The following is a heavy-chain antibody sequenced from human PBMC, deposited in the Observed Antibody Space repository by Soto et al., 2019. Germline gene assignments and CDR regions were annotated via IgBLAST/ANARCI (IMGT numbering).Heavy chain of an antibody. CDR3: ARGRPAENGPNIVATETEDYYYYMDV. CDR2: IYYSGST. J-gene: IGHJ6*03. V-gene: IGHV4-39*01. D-gene: IGHD5-12*01. Sequence: SETLSLTCTVSGGSISSSSYYWGWIRQPPGKGLEWIGSIYYSGSTYYNPSLKSRVTISVDTSKNQFSLKLGSVTAADTAVYYCARGRPAENGPNIVATETEDYYYYMDVWGKGTTVTVSS. CDR1: GGSISSSSYY.